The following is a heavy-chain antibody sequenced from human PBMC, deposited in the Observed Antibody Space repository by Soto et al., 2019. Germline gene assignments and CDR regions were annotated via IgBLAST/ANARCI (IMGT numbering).Heavy chain of an antibody. J-gene: IGHJ3*02. CDR2: ISAYNGNT. CDR3: ARSLWKQLDPDDAFEI. D-gene: IGHD6-13*01. V-gene: IGHV1-18*01. Sequence: QVQLVQSGAEVKKPGASVKVSCKASGYTFTSYGISWVRQAPGQGLERMGWISAYNGNTNYAQKLQGRVTMTTDTSTSTAYMELRSLRSDDTAVYYCARSLWKQLDPDDAFEIWGQGTMVTVSS. CDR1: GYTFTSYG.